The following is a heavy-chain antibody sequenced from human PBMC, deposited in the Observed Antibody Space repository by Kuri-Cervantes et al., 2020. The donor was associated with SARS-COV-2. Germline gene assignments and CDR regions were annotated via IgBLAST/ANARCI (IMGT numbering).Heavy chain of an antibody. V-gene: IGHV3-30*02. J-gene: IGHJ5*02. CDR2: IRYDGSNK. Sequence: GESLKISCAASGFTFSSYGMHWVRQAPGKGLEWVAFIRYDGSNKYYADSVKGRFTISRDNSKNTLYLQMNSLRAEDTAVYYCAKALEWELHNWFDPWGQGTLVTVSS. CDR3: AKALEWELHNWFDP. CDR1: GFTFSSYG. D-gene: IGHD1-26*01.